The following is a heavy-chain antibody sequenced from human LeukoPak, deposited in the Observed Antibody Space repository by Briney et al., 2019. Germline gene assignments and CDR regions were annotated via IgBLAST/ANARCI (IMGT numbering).Heavy chain of an antibody. V-gene: IGHV4-34*01. Sequence: PSETLSLTCAASGGSSNFDFWAWVRQFPGKGLEWIVEIDQCGNTNYNPSLKSRVTMSFDMSNNQFSLKLKSVNAADTAVYFCARGFIAVAGTALNWFDPWGPGTQVTVSS. CDR1: GGSSNFDF. CDR3: ARGFIAVAGTALNWFDP. J-gene: IGHJ5*02. CDR2: IDQCGNT. D-gene: IGHD6-19*01.